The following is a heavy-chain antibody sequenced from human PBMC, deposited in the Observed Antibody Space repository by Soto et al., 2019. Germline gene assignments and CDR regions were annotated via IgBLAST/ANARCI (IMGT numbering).Heavy chain of an antibody. CDR2: IYPGDSDT. CDR3: ARVGRGYCSSTSCRYYYYYGMDV. J-gene: IGHJ6*02. V-gene: IGHV5-51*01. CDR1: GYSFTSYW. Sequence: PGESLKISCKGSGYSFTSYWIGWARQMPGKGLEWMGIIYPGDSDTRYSPSFQGQVTISADKSISTAYLQWSSLKASDTAMYYCARVGRGYCSSTSCRYYYYYGMDVWGQGTTVTVSS. D-gene: IGHD2-2*01.